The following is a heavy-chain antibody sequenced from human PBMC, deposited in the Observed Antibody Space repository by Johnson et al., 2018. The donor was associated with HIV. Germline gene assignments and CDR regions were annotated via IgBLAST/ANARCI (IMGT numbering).Heavy chain of an antibody. V-gene: IGHV3-53*01. CDR2: IYSGGST. Sequence: VQLVESGGGLIQPGGSLRLSCAASGFTVSSNYMSWVRQAPGKGLAWVSVIYSGGSTYYADPGKGRFPIPRDNAKNTLYLQMNSLRAEDTAVYYCAKDPPWIWFGELYGFDAFDIWGQGTMVTVSS. CDR3: AKDPPWIWFGELYGFDAFDI. D-gene: IGHD3-10*01. CDR1: GFTVSSNY. J-gene: IGHJ3*02.